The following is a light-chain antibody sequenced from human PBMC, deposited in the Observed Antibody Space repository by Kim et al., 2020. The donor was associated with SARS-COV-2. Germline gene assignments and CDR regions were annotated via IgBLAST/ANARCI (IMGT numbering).Light chain of an antibody. Sequence: SPGERPSRSGRPSQRVSCSYLAWYQHKPGQAPRHLIYGASSRATGIPDRFSGSGSGTDFTLTISRLEPEDFAVHYCQQYGSSPLTFGPGTKVDIK. CDR1: QRVSCSY. CDR3: QQYGSSPLT. V-gene: IGKV3-20*01. CDR2: GAS. J-gene: IGKJ3*01.